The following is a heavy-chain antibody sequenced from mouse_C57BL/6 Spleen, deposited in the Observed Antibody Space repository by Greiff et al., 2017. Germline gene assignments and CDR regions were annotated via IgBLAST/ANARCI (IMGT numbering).Heavy chain of an antibody. V-gene: IGHV5-4*03. Sequence: EVKLVESGGGLVKPGGSLKLSCAASGFTFSSYAMSWVRQTPEKRLEWVATISDGGSYTYYPDNVKGRFTISRDNAKNNLYLQMSHLKSEDTAMFYCARGGEIPDYWGQGTTLTVSS. CDR1: GFTFSSYA. D-gene: IGHD5-1-1*01. J-gene: IGHJ2*01. CDR3: ARGGEIPDY. CDR2: ISDGGSYT.